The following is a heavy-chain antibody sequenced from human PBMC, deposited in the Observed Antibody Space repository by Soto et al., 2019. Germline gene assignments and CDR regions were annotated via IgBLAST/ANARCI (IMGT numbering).Heavy chain of an antibody. D-gene: IGHD4-17*01. Sequence: QVQLQESGPGLVKPSWTLSLTCSVSGGSIRSQNCWSWGRQSPGRGRGWIGEMSHSGNTNYNPSLKSRVTISVDKAKNQFALKHDSVTAADTAVYYCARVTQPDYCDTRYYYYMDVWGKGTTVTVSS. V-gene: IGHV4-4*02. CDR2: MSHSGNT. CDR3: ARVTQPDYCDTRYYYYMDV. CDR1: GGSIRSQNC. J-gene: IGHJ6*03.